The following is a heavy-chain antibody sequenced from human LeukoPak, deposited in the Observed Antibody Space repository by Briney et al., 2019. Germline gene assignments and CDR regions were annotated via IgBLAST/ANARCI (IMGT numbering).Heavy chain of an antibody. D-gene: IGHD2-21*02. Sequence: GGSLRLSCAASGFTFSSYSMNWVRQAPGKGLEWVSSISSSSSTIYYADSVKGRFTISRDNAKNSLYLQMNSLRAEDTAVYYCASVQDCGGDCYSVNWGQGTLVTVSS. J-gene: IGHJ4*02. V-gene: IGHV3-48*01. CDR2: ISSSSSTI. CDR1: GFTFSSYS. CDR3: ASVQDCGGDCYSVN.